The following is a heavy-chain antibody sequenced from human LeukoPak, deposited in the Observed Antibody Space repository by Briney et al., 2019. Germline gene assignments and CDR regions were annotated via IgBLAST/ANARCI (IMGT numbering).Heavy chain of an antibody. D-gene: IGHD4-17*01. CDR2: ISTYNGNT. J-gene: IGHJ4*02. CDR3: ARAYDYGDAGLPRD. Sequence: ASVKVSCKASGYTFTSYGISWVRQTPGQGLEWMGWISTYNGNTNYAQKLLGRVTMTTDTSTTTAYMELRSLRSDDTAVYYCARAYDYGDAGLPRDWGQGTLVTVSS. CDR1: GYTFTSYG. V-gene: IGHV1-18*01.